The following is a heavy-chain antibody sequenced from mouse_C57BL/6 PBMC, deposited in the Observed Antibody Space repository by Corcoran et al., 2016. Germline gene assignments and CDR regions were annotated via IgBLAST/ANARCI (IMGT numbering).Heavy chain of an antibody. CDR3: ARRITTVVATNDYAMDY. CDR1: GYTFTTYG. Sequence: QIQLVQSGPELKKPGETVKISCKASGYTFTTYGMSWVKQAPGKGLKWMGWINTYSGVPTYADDFKGRFAFSLETSASTAYLQINNLKNEDTATYFCARRITTVVATNDYAMDYWGQGTSVTVSS. D-gene: IGHD1-1*01. CDR2: INTYSGVP. V-gene: IGHV9-3*01. J-gene: IGHJ4*01.